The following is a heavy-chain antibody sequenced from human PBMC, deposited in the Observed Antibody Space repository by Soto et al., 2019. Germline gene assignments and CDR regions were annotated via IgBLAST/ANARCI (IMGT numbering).Heavy chain of an antibody. CDR2: IRSATDGGTT. D-gene: IGHD5-18*01. V-gene: IGHV3-15*07. Sequence: GGSLRLSCAVSGVTLTSVWMNWIRQAPGKGPEWVGRIRSATDGGTTDYAAPVKGRFTISRHDSENTLYLQMNSLKIEDTAVYYCSHGYYQYFNSWGQGTLVTVSS. J-gene: IGHJ4*02. CDR3: SHGYYQYFNS. CDR1: GVTLTSVW.